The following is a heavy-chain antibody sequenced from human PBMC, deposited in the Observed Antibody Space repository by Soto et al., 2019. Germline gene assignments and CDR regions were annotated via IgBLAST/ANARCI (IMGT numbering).Heavy chain of an antibody. J-gene: IGHJ4*02. V-gene: IGHV3-64*01. CDR1: GFTFSSYA. D-gene: IGHD3-22*01. CDR2: ISSNGGST. Sequence: GGSLRLSCAASGFTFSSYAMHWVRQAPGKGLEYVSAISSNGGSTYYANSVKGRFTISRDNSKNTLYLQMGSLRAEDMAVYYCARSTVKKDFDYWGQGTLVTVSS. CDR3: ARSTVKKDFDY.